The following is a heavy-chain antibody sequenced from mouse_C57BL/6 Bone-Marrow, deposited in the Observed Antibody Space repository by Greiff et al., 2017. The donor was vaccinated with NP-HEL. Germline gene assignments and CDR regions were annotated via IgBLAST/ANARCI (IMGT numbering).Heavy chain of an antibody. J-gene: IGHJ1*03. CDR3: ARHYYGNPYWYFDV. CDR2: IHPNSGST. Sequence: QVQLKQPGAELVKPGASVKLSCKASGYTFTSYWMHWVKQRPGQGLEWIGMIHPNSGSTNYNEKFKSKATLTVDKSSSTAYMQLSSLTSEDSAVYYCARHYYGNPYWYFDVWGTGTTVTVSS. D-gene: IGHD2-1*01. V-gene: IGHV1-64*01. CDR1: GYTFTSYW.